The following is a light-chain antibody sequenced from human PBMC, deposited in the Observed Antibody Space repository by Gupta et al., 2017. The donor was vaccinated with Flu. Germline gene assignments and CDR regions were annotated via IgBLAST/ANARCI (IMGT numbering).Light chain of an antibody. Sequence: SALPQPASVSGSPGPSITISCTGTSSDIGGYDYVSWYQQRPAKVPIHMIYEVSKRPAGVSTRFSGSKSGNTASLTISERQAEDEADYYCNSYTSNSSYVFGAGTKLTVL. J-gene: IGLJ1*01. CDR3: NSYTSNSSYV. CDR2: EVS. CDR1: SSDIGGYDY. V-gene: IGLV2-14*01.